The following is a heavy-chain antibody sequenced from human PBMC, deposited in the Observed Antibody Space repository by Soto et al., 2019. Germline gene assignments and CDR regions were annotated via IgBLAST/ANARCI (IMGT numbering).Heavy chain of an antibody. CDR1: GGSISSGGYY. D-gene: IGHD6-13*01. J-gene: IGHJ4*02. CDR2: IYYSGST. Sequence: SETLSLTCTVSGGSISSGGYYWSWIRQHPGKGLEWIGYIYYSGSTYYNPSLKSRVTISVDTSKNQFSLKLSSVTAADTAVYYCARESRATRRIAAAGFDYWGQGTLVTVSS. CDR3: ARESRATRRIAAAGFDY. V-gene: IGHV4-31*03.